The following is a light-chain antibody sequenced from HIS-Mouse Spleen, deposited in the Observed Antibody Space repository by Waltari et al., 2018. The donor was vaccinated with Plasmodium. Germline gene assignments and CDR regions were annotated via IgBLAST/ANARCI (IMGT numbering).Light chain of an antibody. V-gene: IGLV3-10*01. Sequence: SYELTQPPSVSVSPGQTARITCSGDALPKKYAYWYQQESGQAPGLVIYEDSKRPSEIAGRFSGASSGTMATWTISGAQVEDEADYYCYSTDSSGNHRVFGGGTKLTVL. CDR2: EDS. J-gene: IGLJ3*02. CDR3: YSTDSSGNHRV. CDR1: ALPKKY.